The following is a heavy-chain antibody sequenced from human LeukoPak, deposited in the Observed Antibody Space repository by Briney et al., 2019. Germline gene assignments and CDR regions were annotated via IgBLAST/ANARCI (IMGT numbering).Heavy chain of an antibody. CDR1: GFTFSSDS. Sequence: GGSLRLSCAASGFTFSSDSMNWVRQAPGKGLEWVSSISSSSSYIYYTDSVKGLFTISRDNAKTSLYLQMNSLRAENTPLCYCASTHYAALNWFDSWGQATPVTVSS. CDR2: ISSSSSYI. CDR3: ASTHYAALNWFDS. V-gene: IGHV3-21*01. J-gene: IGHJ5*01. D-gene: IGHD2-2*01.